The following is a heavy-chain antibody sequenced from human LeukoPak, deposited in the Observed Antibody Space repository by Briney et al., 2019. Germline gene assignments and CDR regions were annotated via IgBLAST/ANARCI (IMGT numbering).Heavy chain of an antibody. J-gene: IGHJ4*02. CDR1: GGSISSGGYY. Sequence: PSQTLSLTCTVSGGSISSGGYYWSWIRQHPGKGLEWNEYIYYSESTYYNPSLKSRVTISVDTSKNQFSLKLSSVTAADTAVYYCAREGADGDSRGYFDYWGQGTLVTVSS. D-gene: IGHD4-17*01. V-gene: IGHV4-31*03. CDR2: IYYSEST. CDR3: AREGADGDSRGYFDY.